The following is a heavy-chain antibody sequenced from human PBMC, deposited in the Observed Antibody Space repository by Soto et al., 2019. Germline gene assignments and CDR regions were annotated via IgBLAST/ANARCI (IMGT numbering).Heavy chain of an antibody. CDR3: ARRGRGWGTVGATQPDAFDI. D-gene: IGHD1-26*01. CDR2: IWYDGSNK. CDR1: GFTFSSYG. V-gene: IGHV3-33*01. J-gene: IGHJ3*02. Sequence: QVQLVESGGGVVQPGRSLRLSCAASGFTFSSYGMHWVRQAPGKGLEWVAVIWYDGSNKYYADSVKGRFTISRDNSKNTLYLQMNSLRAEDTAVYYCARRGRGWGTVGATQPDAFDIWGQGTMVTVSS.